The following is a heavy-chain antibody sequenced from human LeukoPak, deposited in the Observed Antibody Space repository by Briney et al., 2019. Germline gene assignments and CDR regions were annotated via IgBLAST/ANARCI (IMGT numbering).Heavy chain of an antibody. J-gene: IGHJ3*02. CDR3: ARVAGTEDAFDI. CDR1: GFTFSSYA. CDR2: ISYDGSNK. D-gene: IGHD6-19*01. V-gene: IGHV3-30*14. Sequence: PGGSLRLSCAASGFTFSSYAMHWVRQAPGKGLEWVAVISYDGSNKYYADSVKGRFTISRDNSKNTLYLQMNSLRAEDTAVYYCARVAGTEDAFDIWGQGTMVTVSS.